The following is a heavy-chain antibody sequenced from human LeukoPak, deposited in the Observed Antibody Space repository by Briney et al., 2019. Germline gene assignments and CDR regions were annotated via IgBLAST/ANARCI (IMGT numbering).Heavy chain of an antibody. J-gene: IGHJ4*02. CDR2: IYYSGST. CDR1: GGSISSGGYY. Sequence: SETLSLTCTVSGGSISSGGYYWSWIRQHPGKGLERIGYIYYSGSTYYNPSLKSRVTISVDTSKNQFSLKLSSVTAADTAVYYCAVGYYYGSGSYPTFDYWGQGTLVTVSS. V-gene: IGHV4-31*03. CDR3: AVGYYYGSGSYPTFDY. D-gene: IGHD3-10*01.